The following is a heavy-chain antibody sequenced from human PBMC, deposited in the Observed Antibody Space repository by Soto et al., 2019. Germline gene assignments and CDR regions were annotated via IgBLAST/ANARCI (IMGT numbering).Heavy chain of an antibody. V-gene: IGHV4-34*01. D-gene: IGHD3-9*01. CDR1: GGSFSGYY. CDR3: AREYFRARGGFDT. CDR2: ISQSGRT. J-gene: IGHJ3*02. Sequence: SGTLSLTCAVHGGSFSGYYWSWILHRPGKGLEWIGEISQSGRTNYNPSLKSRVTISLDTSKNQFSLKLSSLTAADTALHYCAREYFRARGGFDTWGLGTLVTVSS.